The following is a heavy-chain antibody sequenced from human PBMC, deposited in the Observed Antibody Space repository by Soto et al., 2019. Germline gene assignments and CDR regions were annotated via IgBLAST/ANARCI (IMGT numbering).Heavy chain of an antibody. J-gene: IGHJ5*02. CDR3: AKTGRPGHCTTATCLEGVVDWFDP. CDR2: IYYSGST. V-gene: IGHV4-59*01. Sequence: SETLSLTCTVSGGSISSYYWSWIRQPPGKGLEWIGYIYYSGSTNYNPSLKSRVTISVDTSKNQFSLKLSSVTAADTAVYYCAKTGRPGHCTTATCLEGVVDWFDPWGQGTLVTVS. CDR1: GGSISSYY. D-gene: IGHD2-8*01.